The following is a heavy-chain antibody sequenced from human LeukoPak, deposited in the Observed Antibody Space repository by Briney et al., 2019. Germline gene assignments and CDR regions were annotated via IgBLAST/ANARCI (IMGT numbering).Heavy chain of an antibody. CDR1: GYTFTSYD. CDR2: MNPNSGNT. J-gene: IGHJ4*02. V-gene: IGHV1-8*01. CDR3: ARGDRITMVRGVYDIDY. D-gene: IGHD3-10*01. Sequence: GASVKVSCKASGYTFTSYDINWGRQATGQGLEWMGWMNPNSGNTGYAQKFQGRVTMTRNTSISTAYMELSSLRSEDTAVYYCARGDRITMVRGVYDIDYWGQGTLVTVSS.